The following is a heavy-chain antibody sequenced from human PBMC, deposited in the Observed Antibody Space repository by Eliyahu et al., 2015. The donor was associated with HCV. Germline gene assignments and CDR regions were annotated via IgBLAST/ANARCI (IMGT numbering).Heavy chain of an antibody. CDR3: ASGGGGIAVAGTGGWFDP. J-gene: IGHJ5*02. D-gene: IGHD6-19*01. CDR2: IHYIGST. CDR1: GGSITTYY. V-gene: IGHV4-59*01. Sequence: QVQLQESGPGLVKPSETLSLTCTVSGGSITTYYWXWIRQPPGKGLXWIGYIHYIGSTNYNPSLKSRVTISVDTSKNQFSLKLTSVTAADTAVYYCASGGGGIAVAGTGGWFDPWGQGTLVTVSS.